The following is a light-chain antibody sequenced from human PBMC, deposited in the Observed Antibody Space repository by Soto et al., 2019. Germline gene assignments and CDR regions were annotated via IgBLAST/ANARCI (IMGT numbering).Light chain of an antibody. V-gene: IGLV2-14*03. CDR3: SSFTSSDTHV. J-gene: IGLJ1*01. CDR1: SSDVGGYNY. CDR2: DVS. Sequence: QSVLTQPASVSGSPGQSITISCTGTSSDVGGYNYVSWYQQHPGKVLRLMIYDVSNRPSGVSDRFSGSQSGNTASLTISGLQTDDEADYYCSSFTSSDTHVFXSGTKLTVL.